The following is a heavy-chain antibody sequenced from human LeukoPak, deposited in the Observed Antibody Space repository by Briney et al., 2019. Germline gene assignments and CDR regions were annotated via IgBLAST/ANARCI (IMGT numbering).Heavy chain of an antibody. D-gene: IGHD3-22*01. CDR3: ARDLPPYYYDSSAPGY. Sequence: ASVKVSCKASGYTFTSYGISWVRQAPGQGLEWMGWISAYNGNTNYAQKLQGRVTMTTDTSTSTAYVELRSPRSDDTAVYYCARDLPPYYYDSSAPGYWGQGTLVTVSS. CDR2: ISAYNGNT. V-gene: IGHV1-18*01. CDR1: GYTFTSYG. J-gene: IGHJ4*02.